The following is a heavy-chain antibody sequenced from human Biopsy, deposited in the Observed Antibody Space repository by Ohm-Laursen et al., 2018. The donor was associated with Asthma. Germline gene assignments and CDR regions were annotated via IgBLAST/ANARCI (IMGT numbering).Heavy chain of an antibody. CDR1: GFTFDNYT. Sequence: SLRLSCAASGFTFDNYTMHWVRQASGKGLEWVTIISYDGRNTYYADSVEGRFTISRDNSKNTLFLQMSSLRPEDTAVYYCARGGLHYYEYYGMDVWGQGTTVTVSS. CDR2: ISYDGRNT. V-gene: IGHV3-30*04. J-gene: IGHJ6*02. CDR3: ARGGLHYYEYYGMDV. D-gene: IGHD2-21*02.